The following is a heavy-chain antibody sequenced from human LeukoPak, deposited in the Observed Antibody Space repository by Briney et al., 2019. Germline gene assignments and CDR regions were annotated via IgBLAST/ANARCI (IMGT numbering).Heavy chain of an antibody. CDR1: GYTFTSYG. Sequence: ASVKVSCKASGYTFTSYGISWVRQAPGQGLEWMGWISAYNGNTYYAQKLQGRVTMTTDTSTSTAYMELRSLRSDDTAVYYCARGRQLVLATYMDVWGQGTTVTVSS. V-gene: IGHV1-18*01. CDR2: ISAYNGNT. J-gene: IGHJ6*02. CDR3: ARGRQLVLATYMDV. D-gene: IGHD6-13*01.